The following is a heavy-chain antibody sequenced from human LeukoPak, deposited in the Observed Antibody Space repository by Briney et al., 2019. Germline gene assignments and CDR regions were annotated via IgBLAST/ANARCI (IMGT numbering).Heavy chain of an antibody. CDR2: INHSGST. D-gene: IGHD4-11*01. CDR3: ARAQSYSIATPNYYYYYYMDV. Sequence: SETLSLTCAVYGGSFSGCYWSWIRQPPGKGLEWIGEINHSGSTNYNPSLKSRVTISVDTSKNQFSLKLSSVTAADTAVYYCARAQSYSIATPNYYYYYYMDVWGKGTTDTVSS. J-gene: IGHJ6*03. V-gene: IGHV4-34*01. CDR1: GGSFSGCY.